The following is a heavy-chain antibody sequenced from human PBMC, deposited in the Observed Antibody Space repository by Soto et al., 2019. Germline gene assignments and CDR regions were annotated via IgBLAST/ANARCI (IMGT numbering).Heavy chain of an antibody. Sequence: QVQLVQSGGEVKKPGASVKVSCKASGYTFTSYGISWVRQAPGQGLEWMAWISGFNGNPNYAQKFQGRVTLTTDTPTSTAYMERRSLRSAARAVYYWARDVKTDPSVRRRLDVGGQGTTVTVPS. CDR3: ARDVKTDPSVRRRLDV. CDR1: GYTFTSYG. D-gene: IGHD2-8*01. V-gene: IGHV1-18*01. CDR2: ISGFNGNP. J-gene: IGHJ6*02.